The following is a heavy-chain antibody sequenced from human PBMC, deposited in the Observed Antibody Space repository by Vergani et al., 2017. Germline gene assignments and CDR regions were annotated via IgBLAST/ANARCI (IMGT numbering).Heavy chain of an antibody. D-gene: IGHD2-2*01. CDR3: ARPLGYCSSTSCDYPFDY. J-gene: IGHJ4*02. CDR1: GGSFSGYY. V-gene: IGHV4-34*01. Sequence: QVQLQQWGAGLLKPSETLSLTCAVYGGSFSGYYWSWIRQPPGKGLEWIGEINHSGSTNYNPSLKSRVTISVDTSKNQFSLKLISVTAADTAVYYCARPLGYCSSTSCDYPFDYWGQGTLVTVSS. CDR2: INHSGST.